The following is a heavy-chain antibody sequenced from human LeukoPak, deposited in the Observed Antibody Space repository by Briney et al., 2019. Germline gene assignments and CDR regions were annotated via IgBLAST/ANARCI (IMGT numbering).Heavy chain of an antibody. D-gene: IGHD3-22*01. V-gene: IGHV4-39*07. CDR2: IYYSGST. CDR3: ASYTGSYDSSAVGY. CDR1: GGSISSSSYY. J-gene: IGHJ4*02. Sequence: PSETLSLTCTVSGGSISSSSYYWGWIRQPPGKGLEWIGSIYYSGSTYYNPSLKSRVTISVDTFKNQFSLKLSSVTAADTAVYYCASYTGSYDSSAVGYWGQGTLVTVSS.